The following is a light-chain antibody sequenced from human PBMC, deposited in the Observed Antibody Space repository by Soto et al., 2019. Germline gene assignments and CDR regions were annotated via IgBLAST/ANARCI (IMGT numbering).Light chain of an antibody. CDR1: SSDVGSYNR. CDR3: SSYTSSNTYV. CDR2: EVS. Sequence: QSALTQPHSVSGSPGQSVAISCTGTSSDVGSYNRVSWYQQPPGTAPKVMIYEVSNSPSGVLDLVSGSQSGNTASLTISGLQAEDEADYYFSSYTSSNTYVFGTGTKVTVL. J-gene: IGLJ1*01. V-gene: IGLV2-18*02.